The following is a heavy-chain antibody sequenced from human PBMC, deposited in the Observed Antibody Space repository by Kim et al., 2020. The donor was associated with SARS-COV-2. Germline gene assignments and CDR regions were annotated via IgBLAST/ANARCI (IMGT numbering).Heavy chain of an antibody. D-gene: IGHD6-19*01. CDR3: ARGSGWLSDG. V-gene: IGHV3-7*01. J-gene: IGHJ4*02. CDR1: GFSFGAHW. Sequence: GGSLRLSCAASGFSFGAHWMNWVRHAPGKGLEWVAVIRQDGVEKHYVDSVSGRFTISRDNDKNSEYLQMNSLRVEDTGVYFCARGSGWLSDGWGQGTMVT. CDR2: IRQDGVEK.